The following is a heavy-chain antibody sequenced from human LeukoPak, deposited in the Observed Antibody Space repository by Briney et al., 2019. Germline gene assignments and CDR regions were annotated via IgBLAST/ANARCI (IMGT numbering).Heavy chain of an antibody. J-gene: IGHJ6*03. V-gene: IGHV3-74*01. CDR3: ARGYCGGGSCYSNYCYYYMDV. Sequence: GGSLRLPCAASGFTFSSYWMHWVRQAPGKGLVWVSRINSDGSSTTYADSVKGRFTISRDNAKNTLYLQMNSLRAEDTAVYYCARGYCGGGSCYSNYCYYYMDVWGKGTTVTVSS. CDR1: GFTFSSYW. CDR2: INSDGSST. D-gene: IGHD2-15*01.